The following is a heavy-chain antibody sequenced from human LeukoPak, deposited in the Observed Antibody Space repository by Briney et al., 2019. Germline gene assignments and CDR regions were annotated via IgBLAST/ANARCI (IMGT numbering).Heavy chain of an antibody. D-gene: IGHD3-22*01. V-gene: IGHV1-2*02. Sequence: ASVKVSCKASGYTFSDCYIHWVRQAPGQGLEWMGWIKPNSGGTSYAQKFQGRVTMTRDTSMRTAYMELRTLRSDDTAVYYCARDGHDSSGYYNDYWGQGTLVTVSS. CDR3: ARDGHDSSGYYNDY. CDR1: GYTFSDCY. J-gene: IGHJ4*02. CDR2: IKPNSGGT.